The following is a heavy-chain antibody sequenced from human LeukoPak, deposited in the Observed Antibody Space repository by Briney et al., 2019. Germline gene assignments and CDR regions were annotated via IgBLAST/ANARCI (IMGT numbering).Heavy chain of an antibody. CDR3: AIRPIAAAGRAIYYYYYYMDV. Sequence: ASVKVSCKASGGTFSSYAISWVRQAPGQGLEWMGGIILIFGTANYAQKFQGRVTITTDESTSTAYMELSSLRSEDTAVYYCAIRPIAAAGRAIYYYYYYMDVWGKGTTVTVSS. D-gene: IGHD6-13*01. CDR1: GGTFSSYA. V-gene: IGHV1-69*05. J-gene: IGHJ6*03. CDR2: IILIFGTA.